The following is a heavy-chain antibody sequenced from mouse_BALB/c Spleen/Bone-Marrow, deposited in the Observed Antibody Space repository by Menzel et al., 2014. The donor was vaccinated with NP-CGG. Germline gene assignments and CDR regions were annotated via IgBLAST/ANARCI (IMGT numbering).Heavy chain of an antibody. J-gene: IGHJ2*01. CDR1: GYTFSNYW. D-gene: IGHD4-1*01. CDR3: TTLARNNWDY. Sequence: EVPLQQSGTVLARPGAAVKMSCKASGYTFSNYWMHWIKQRPGQGLEWIGTIHPGNSDTTYNQKFKGKAKLTAVTSTSTAYMELSILTNEDSAVYYCTTLARNNWDYWGQGTTRTVSS. V-gene: IGHV1-5*01. CDR2: IHPGNSDT.